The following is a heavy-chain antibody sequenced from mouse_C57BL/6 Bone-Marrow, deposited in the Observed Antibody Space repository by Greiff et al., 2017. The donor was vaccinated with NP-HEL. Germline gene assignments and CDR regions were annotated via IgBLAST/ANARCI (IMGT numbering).Heavy chain of an antibody. D-gene: IGHD2-5*01. V-gene: IGHV1-76*01. J-gene: IGHJ2*01. CDR2: IYPGSGNT. CDR3: ARGAYYSNLYYFDY. CDR1: GYTFTDYY. Sequence: QVQLQQSGAELVRPGASVKLSCKASGYTFTDYYINWVKQRPGQGLEWIARIYPGSGNTYYNEKFKGKATLTAEKSSSTAYMQLSSLTSEDSAVYFCARGAYYSNLYYFDYWGQGTTLTVSS.